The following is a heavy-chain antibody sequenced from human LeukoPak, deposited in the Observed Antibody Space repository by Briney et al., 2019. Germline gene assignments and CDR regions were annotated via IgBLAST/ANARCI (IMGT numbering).Heavy chain of an antibody. Sequence: TGGSLRLSCAASGFTVSSSKMTWVRQAPGKGLEWVSLIYNNGPTNYADPVKGRFTISRDNSKNTLYLQMNSLRAEDTAVYYCAKDRVLRFLEWVLTVSFDYWGQGTLVTVSS. CDR1: GFTVSSSK. D-gene: IGHD3-3*01. V-gene: IGHV3-66*01. J-gene: IGHJ4*02. CDR3: AKDRVLRFLEWVLTVSFDY. CDR2: IYNNGPT.